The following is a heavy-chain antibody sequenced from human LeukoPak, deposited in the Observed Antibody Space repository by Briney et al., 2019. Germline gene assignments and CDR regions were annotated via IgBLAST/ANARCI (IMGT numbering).Heavy chain of an antibody. V-gene: IGHV1-69*13. Sequence: SVKVSCKASGGTFSSYAISWVRQAPGQGLEWMGGIIPIFGTANYAQKFQGRVTVTADESTSTAYMELSSLRSEDTAVYYCARVLRNYYDSSDYYYYGMDVWGQGTTVTVSS. CDR1: GGTFSSYA. D-gene: IGHD3-22*01. J-gene: IGHJ6*02. CDR3: ARVLRNYYDSSDYYYYGMDV. CDR2: IIPIFGTA.